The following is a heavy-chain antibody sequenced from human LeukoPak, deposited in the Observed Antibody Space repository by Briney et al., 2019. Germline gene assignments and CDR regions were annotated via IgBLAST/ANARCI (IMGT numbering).Heavy chain of an antibody. CDR3: ARFDVRGSLVAFDI. V-gene: IGHV4-39*07. J-gene: IGHJ3*02. Sequence: SETLSLTCTVSGGSISSSSYYWGWIRQPPGKGLEWIGSIYYSGSTYYNPSLKSRVTISVDTSKNQFSLKLSSVTAADTAVYYCARFDVRGSLVAFDIWGQGAMVTVSS. CDR2: IYYSGST. D-gene: IGHD3-16*01. CDR1: GGSISSSSYY.